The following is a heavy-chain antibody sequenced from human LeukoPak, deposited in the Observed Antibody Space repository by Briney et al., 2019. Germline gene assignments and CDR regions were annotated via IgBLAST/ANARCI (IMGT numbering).Heavy chain of an antibody. CDR3: ASGPYYDSSGYYPYYFDY. D-gene: IGHD3-22*01. Sequence: ASVKVSCKASGGTFSSYAISWVRQAPGQGLEWMGGIIPIFGTANYAQKSQGRVTITTDESTSTAYMELSSLRSEDTAVYYCASGPYYDSSGYYPYYFDYWGQGTLVTVSS. CDR2: IIPIFGTA. CDR1: GGTFSSYA. V-gene: IGHV1-69*05. J-gene: IGHJ4*02.